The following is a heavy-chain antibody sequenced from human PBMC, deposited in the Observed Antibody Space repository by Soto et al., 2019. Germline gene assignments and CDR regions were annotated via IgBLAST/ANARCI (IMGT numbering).Heavy chain of an antibody. CDR2: LSYSGST. CDR1: GGSITGSSFS. CDR3: ARGLRWTRTFDF. J-gene: IGHJ4*02. Sequence: QRQLRESGPGLVKPSETLSLTCSVSGGSITGSSFSWAWIRQSPGTGLQWIGSLSYSGSTYYSPSLEGRVAISADTSKNAFSLELKLMTAADTATYFCARGLRWTRTFDFWGRGTLVTVSS. V-gene: IGHV4-39*01. D-gene: IGHD3-16*01.